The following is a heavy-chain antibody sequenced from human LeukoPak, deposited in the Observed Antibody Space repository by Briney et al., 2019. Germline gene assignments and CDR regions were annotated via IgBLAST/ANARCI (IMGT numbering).Heavy chain of an antibody. V-gene: IGHV6-1*01. CDR2: TYYRSKWYN. Sequence: SQTLSLSFAISGDSVTGNSVAWNWIRQSPSRGLEWLGRTYYRSKWYNEYAVSVKSRVTINSDTSKNQFSLQLNSVTPEDTAVYFCAREFRSSADYWGQGTLATVSS. CDR1: GDSVTGNSVA. J-gene: IGHJ4*02. CDR3: AREFRSSADY. D-gene: IGHD6-19*01.